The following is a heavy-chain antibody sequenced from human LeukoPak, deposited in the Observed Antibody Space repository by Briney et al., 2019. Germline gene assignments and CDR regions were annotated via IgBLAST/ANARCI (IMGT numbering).Heavy chain of an antibody. D-gene: IGHD5-12*01. J-gene: IGHJ6*03. V-gene: IGHV4-34*01. CDR3: VRGLDSGYDFRYYYMDV. CDR2: INHSGST. CDR1: GGSFSGYY. Sequence: SETLSLTCAVYGGSFSGYYWSWIRQPPGKGLEWIGEINHSGSTNYNPSLKSRVTISVDTSKNQFSLKLSSVTAADTAVYYCVRGLDSGYDFRYYYMDVWGKGTTVTVSS.